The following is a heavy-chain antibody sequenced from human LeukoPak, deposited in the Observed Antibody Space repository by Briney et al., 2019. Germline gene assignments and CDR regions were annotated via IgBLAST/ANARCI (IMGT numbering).Heavy chain of an antibody. CDR3: ARSNRIDTYYYGSGSYYPPFDY. D-gene: IGHD3-10*01. J-gene: IGHJ4*02. CDR1: GGSISSGGYS. V-gene: IGHV4-30-2*01. Sequence: PSETLSLTCAVSGGSISSGGYSWSWIRQPPGKGLEWIGEINHSGSTNYNPSLKSRVTISVDTSKNQFSLKLSSVTAADTAVYYCARSNRIDTYYYGSGSYYPPFDYWGQGTLVTVSS. CDR2: INHSGST.